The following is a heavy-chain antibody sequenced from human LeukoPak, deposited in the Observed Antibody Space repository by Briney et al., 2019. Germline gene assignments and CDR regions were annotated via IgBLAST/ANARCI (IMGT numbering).Heavy chain of an antibody. Sequence: GGSLRLSCAASRFTFSSYAMHWVRQAPGKGLEWVAVISYDGSNKYYADSVKGRFTISRDNSKNTLYLQMNSLRVEDTAVYYCAKDINTGGYYYYYHGMDVWGQGTTVTVSS. V-gene: IGHV3-30-3*01. CDR2: ISYDGSNK. CDR3: AKDINTGGYYYYYHGMDV. J-gene: IGHJ6*02. D-gene: IGHD1-26*01. CDR1: RFTFSSYA.